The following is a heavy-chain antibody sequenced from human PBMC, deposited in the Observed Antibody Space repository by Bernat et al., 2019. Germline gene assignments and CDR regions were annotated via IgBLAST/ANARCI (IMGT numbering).Heavy chain of an antibody. CDR2: ISWNSGSI. J-gene: IGHJ2*01. Sequence: EVQLVESGGGLVQPGRSLRLSCAASGFTFDDYAMHWVRQAPGKGLEWVSGISWNSGSIGYADSVKGRFTISRDNAKNSLYLQMNSLRAEDTALYYCAKDLLAEQWLARDWYFDLWGRGTLVTVSS. CDR3: AKDLLAEQWLARDWYFDL. V-gene: IGHV3-9*01. D-gene: IGHD6-19*01. CDR1: GFTFDDYA.